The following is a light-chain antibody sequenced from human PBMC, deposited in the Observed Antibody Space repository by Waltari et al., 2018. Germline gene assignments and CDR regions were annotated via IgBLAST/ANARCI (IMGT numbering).Light chain of an antibody. CDR1: LAINNY. CDR2: AAS. V-gene: IGKV1-27*01. J-gene: IGKJ4*01. Sequence: DIQMTQSPSSLSASVGDRVTITCRASLAINNYLAWYQQKPGKVPKLLIYAASILQSGVPSRFSGSGSGTDFTLTISSLQPEDVATYSCQKYNSAPHTFGGGTKVEIK. CDR3: QKYNSAPHT.